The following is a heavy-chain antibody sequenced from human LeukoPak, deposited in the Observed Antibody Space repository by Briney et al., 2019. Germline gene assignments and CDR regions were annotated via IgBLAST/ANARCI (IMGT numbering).Heavy chain of an antibody. CDR3: ARVLGGFSYFEY. V-gene: IGHV1-2*02. CDR2: INPNSGGT. CDR1: GYDFSAYY. D-gene: IGHD5-12*01. Sequence: ASVKVSCKASGYDFSAYYMHWVRQAPGQGLEWMGWINPNSGGTNYAQKFQGRVTMTRDTSINSAYMELSRLRSDDTAVYYCARVLGGFSYFEYWGQGTLVTVSS. J-gene: IGHJ4*02.